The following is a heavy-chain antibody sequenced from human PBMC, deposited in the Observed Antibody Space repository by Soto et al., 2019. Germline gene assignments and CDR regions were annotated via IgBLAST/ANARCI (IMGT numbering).Heavy chain of an antibody. V-gene: IGHV1-2*04. Sequence: SVKVSCKASVYTFIGYYIHWVRQAPGQGLEWMGWINPNSGGTNYAQRFQGWVTMTRDRSISTAYMELSRLKSDDTAVYYCARVGGGLASLGYYGMDVWGQGTTVTASS. J-gene: IGHJ6*02. CDR1: VYTFIGYY. D-gene: IGHD3-10*01. CDR2: INPNSGGT. CDR3: ARVGGGLASLGYYGMDV.